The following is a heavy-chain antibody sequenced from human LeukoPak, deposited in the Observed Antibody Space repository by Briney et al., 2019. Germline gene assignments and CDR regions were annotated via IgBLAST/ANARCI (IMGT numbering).Heavy chain of an antibody. J-gene: IGHJ5*02. CDR1: GYGFTSYW. Sequence: GESLKISCKGSGYGFTSYWIGWVRQMPGKGLEWMGIIYPGDSDTRYSPSSQGQVTISADKSISTAYLQWSSLKASDTAMYYCARSVAGYSSGWQTWGQGTLVTVSS. CDR3: ARSVAGYSSGWQT. CDR2: IYPGDSDT. V-gene: IGHV5-51*01. D-gene: IGHD6-19*01.